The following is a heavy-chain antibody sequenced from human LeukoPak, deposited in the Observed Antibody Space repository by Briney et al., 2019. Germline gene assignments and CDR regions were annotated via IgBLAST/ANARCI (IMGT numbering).Heavy chain of an antibody. J-gene: IGHJ5*02. V-gene: IGHV4-30-2*01. D-gene: IGHD6-13*01. Sequence: PSQTLSLTCTVSGGSISSGGYYWSWIRQPPGKGLEWIGYIYHSGSTYYNPSLKSRVTISVDRSKNQFSLKLSSVTAADTAVYYCARGSLSSSWATYNWFDPWGQGTLVTVSS. CDR2: IYHSGST. CDR3: ARGSLSSSWATYNWFDP. CDR1: GGSISSGGYY.